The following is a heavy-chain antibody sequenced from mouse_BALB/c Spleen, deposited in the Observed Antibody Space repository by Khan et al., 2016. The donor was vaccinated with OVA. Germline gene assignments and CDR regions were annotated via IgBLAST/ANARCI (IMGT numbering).Heavy chain of an antibody. CDR3: AREWGSWFPY. CDR1: GYIFIDYN. Sequence: VQLQQSGTELARPGASVKLSCKASGYIFIDYNINWVTQRTGQGLEWIGEISPGSGTTYYNEKFKGKATLTADKSSSTAYMQLSSLTSEDSAGYCCAREWGSWFPYWGQGTLVTVSA. V-gene: IGHV1-77*01. J-gene: IGHJ3*01. CDR2: ISPGSGTT. D-gene: IGHD1-3*01.